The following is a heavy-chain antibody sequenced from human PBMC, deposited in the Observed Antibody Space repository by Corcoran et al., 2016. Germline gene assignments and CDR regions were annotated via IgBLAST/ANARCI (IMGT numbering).Heavy chain of an antibody. D-gene: IGHD3-22*01. CDR3: ARDDSY. Sequence: QVQLVESGAEVKKPGASVKVSGTASGYTFTSYYMHWVGQVPGQGLEGMGIINPSGGSTSYAQKFQGRVTMTRDTSTSTVYMELSSRRSEDTAVYYCARDDSYWGQGTLVTVSS. CDR1: GYTFTSYY. V-gene: IGHV1-46*01. CDR2: INPSGGST. J-gene: IGHJ4*02.